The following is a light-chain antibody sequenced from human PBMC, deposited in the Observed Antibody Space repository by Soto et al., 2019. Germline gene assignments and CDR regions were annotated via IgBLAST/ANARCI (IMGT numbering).Light chain of an antibody. J-gene: IGKJ5*01. Sequence: DIQMTQSPSSLSASVVDRVTITCQASQDITHYLNWYQHKPGKVPRLLIYDASNLETGVPSRFSGSGSGTDFTFTISSLQPEDIATYYCQQYDNFPRAINFGQGTRLEIK. CDR1: QDITHY. CDR2: DAS. V-gene: IGKV1-33*01. CDR3: QQYDNFPRAIN.